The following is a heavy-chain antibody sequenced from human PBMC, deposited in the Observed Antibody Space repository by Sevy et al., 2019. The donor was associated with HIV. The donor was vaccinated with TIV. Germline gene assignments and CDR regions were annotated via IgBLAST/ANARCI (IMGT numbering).Heavy chain of an antibody. Sequence: GGSLRLSCAVSGFDVSTNYMTWVRQAPGKGLEWVSLIYSGGNTYYAVSVKGRFSISVDNSKNTLYLQMNSLRAEDTALYYCARYMEWGGRRYYYGMDVWGQGTTVTVSS. V-gene: IGHV3-53*01. D-gene: IGHD3-3*01. CDR2: IYSGGNT. CDR3: ARYMEWGGRRYYYGMDV. J-gene: IGHJ6*02. CDR1: GFDVSTNY.